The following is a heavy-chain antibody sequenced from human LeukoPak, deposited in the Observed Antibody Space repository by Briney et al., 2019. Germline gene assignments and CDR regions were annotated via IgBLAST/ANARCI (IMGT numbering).Heavy chain of an antibody. Sequence: SSETLSLTCTVSGGSINNYYWSWIRQPAGKGLEWIGRIHTRGSTNYNPSLKSRVTMSVDTSKNQFSLKLSSVTAADTAVYYCARGRYCSADICSGGDAFDIWGQGTVVSVSS. J-gene: IGHJ3*02. CDR1: GGSINNYY. CDR2: IHTRGST. D-gene: IGHD2-15*01. V-gene: IGHV4-4*07. CDR3: ARGRYCSADICSGGDAFDI.